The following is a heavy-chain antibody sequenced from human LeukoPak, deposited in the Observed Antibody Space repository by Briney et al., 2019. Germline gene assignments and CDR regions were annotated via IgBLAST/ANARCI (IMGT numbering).Heavy chain of an antibody. CDR1: GYTFTGYY. J-gene: IGHJ4*02. D-gene: IGHD3-22*01. Sequence: ASVKVSCNSSGYTFTGYYMHWVRQAPGQGLEWMGWINPNSGGTNYAQKFQGRVTMTRDTSISTAYMELSRLRSDDTAVYYCARVPIYDSSGYYGYWGQGTLVTVSS. V-gene: IGHV1-2*02. CDR2: INPNSGGT. CDR3: ARVPIYDSSGYYGY.